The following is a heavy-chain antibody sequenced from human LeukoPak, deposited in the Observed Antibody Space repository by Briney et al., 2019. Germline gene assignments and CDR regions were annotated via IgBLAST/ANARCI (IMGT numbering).Heavy chain of an antibody. J-gene: IGHJ4*02. Sequence: SVKVSCKVSGFSFTSTASQWVRQARGQRLEWIGWIVLGSGNTNYAQKFQERLTITRDMSTTTAYMELSSLTSEDTAVYFCSVDQGRPAGDAFDYWGQGTLVTVSS. CDR3: SVDQGRPAGDAFDY. D-gene: IGHD2-2*01. CDR1: GFSFTSTA. V-gene: IGHV1-58*01. CDR2: IVLGSGNT.